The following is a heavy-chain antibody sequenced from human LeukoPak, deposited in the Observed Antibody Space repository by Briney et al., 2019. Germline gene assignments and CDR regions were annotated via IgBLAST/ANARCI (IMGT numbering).Heavy chain of an antibody. Sequence: PSETLSLTCTVSGGSISSRDYYWGWIRQPPEKGLEWIGAISSSGSTYYNPSLKSRVTISVDSSKNQFSLKLSSVTAADTAVYYCARRTSNPVGAIDYWGQGTLVTVSS. CDR3: ARRTSNPVGAIDY. D-gene: IGHD1-26*01. CDR1: GGSISSRDYY. J-gene: IGHJ4*02. V-gene: IGHV4-39*01. CDR2: ISSSGST.